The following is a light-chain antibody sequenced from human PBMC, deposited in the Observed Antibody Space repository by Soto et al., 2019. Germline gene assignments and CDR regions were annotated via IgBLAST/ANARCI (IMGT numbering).Light chain of an antibody. CDR2: GAS. CDR3: QQYNNWPPLYT. J-gene: IGKJ2*01. CDR1: QSVSSN. Sequence: EIVMTQSPATLSVSPGERATLSCRASQSVSSNLAWYQQKPGQAPRLLISGASTRAPGIPARFSGSGSGTEFTRTISSLQSEDFAVYYCQQYNNWPPLYTFGQGTKLEIK. V-gene: IGKV3D-15*01.